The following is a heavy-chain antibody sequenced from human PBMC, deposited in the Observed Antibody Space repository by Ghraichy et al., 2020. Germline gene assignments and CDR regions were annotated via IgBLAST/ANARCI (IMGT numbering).Heavy chain of an antibody. CDR1: GGSFSGYY. J-gene: IGHJ4*02. D-gene: IGHD3-22*01. V-gene: IGHV4-34*01. CDR3: ARGLYYYDSSGYFHPFDY. CDR2: INHSGST. Sequence: SETLSLTCAVYGGSFSGYYWSWIRQPPGKGLEWIGEINHSGSTNYNPSLKSRVTISVDTSKNQFSLKLSSVTAADTAVYYCARGLYYYDSSGYFHPFDYWGQGTLVTVSS.